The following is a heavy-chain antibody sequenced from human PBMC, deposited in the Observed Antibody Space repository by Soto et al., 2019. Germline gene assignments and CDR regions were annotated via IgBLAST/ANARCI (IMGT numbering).Heavy chain of an antibody. D-gene: IGHD2-15*01. CDR2: IIPIFGTA. J-gene: IGHJ4*02. V-gene: IGHV1-69*01. CDR1: GGTFSSYA. CDR3: AIQGMVVAATPFPLDY. Sequence: QVQLVQSGAEVKKPGSSVKVSCKASGGTFSSYAISWVRQAPGQGLEWMGGIIPIFGTANYAQKFQGRVTIAADESTSTAYMELSSLRSEDTAVYYCAIQGMVVAATPFPLDYWGQGTLVTVSS.